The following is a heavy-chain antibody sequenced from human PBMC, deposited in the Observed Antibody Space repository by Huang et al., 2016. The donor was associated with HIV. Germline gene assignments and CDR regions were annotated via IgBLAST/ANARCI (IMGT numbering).Heavy chain of an antibody. Sequence: QVQLQESGPGLVKPSETLSLTCTVSGGSISTHYWSWIRRPPGKGLEWIGSIDYSGSTNYRPARKSRVTILLDTSKNQVSLRVNSVTAADTAMYYCARDHHDFWRGYRRMYFFDHWGQGTLVTVSS. J-gene: IGHJ4*02. CDR1: GGSISTHY. CDR2: IDYSGST. CDR3: ARDHHDFWRGYRRMYFFDH. D-gene: IGHD3-3*01. V-gene: IGHV4-59*11.